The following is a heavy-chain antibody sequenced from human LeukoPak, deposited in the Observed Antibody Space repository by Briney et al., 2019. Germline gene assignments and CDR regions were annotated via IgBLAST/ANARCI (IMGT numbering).Heavy chain of an antibody. D-gene: IGHD6-6*01. V-gene: IGHV1-69*13. Sequence: GASVKVSCKASGYTFTSYGISWVRQAPGQGLEWMGGIIPIFGTANYAQKFQGRVTITADESTSTAYMELSSLRSEDTAVYYCARDSAGYSSSSLYFDYWGQGTLVTVSS. CDR3: ARDSAGYSSSSLYFDY. CDR1: GYTFTSYG. CDR2: IIPIFGTA. J-gene: IGHJ4*02.